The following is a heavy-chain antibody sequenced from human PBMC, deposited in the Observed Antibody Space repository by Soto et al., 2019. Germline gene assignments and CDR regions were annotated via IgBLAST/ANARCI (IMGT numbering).Heavy chain of an antibody. CDR2: ITSSGGAT. D-gene: IGHD2-2*02. J-gene: IGHJ4*02. Sequence: EVQLVESGGGLVQPRGSLRLSCAASGFGFSNYEMNWVRQAPGKGLEWVSYITSSGGATMYADSVKGRFTISRDNAKDSLYLQMNSLRVEDTAVYYCARGDCKTSCYIGFWVQGALVTVSS. V-gene: IGHV3-48*03. CDR1: GFGFSNYE. CDR3: ARGDCKTSCYIGF.